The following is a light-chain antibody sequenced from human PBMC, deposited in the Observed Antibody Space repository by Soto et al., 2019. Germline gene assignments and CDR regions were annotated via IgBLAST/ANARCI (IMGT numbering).Light chain of an antibody. Sequence: QSALTQPASVSGSPGLTITISCTGTSSDVGGYGYVSWYQQHPGKAPKLIIYGVSNRPSGVSNRFSGSKSGNTASLTISGLQAEDEAAYYCSSFRSSNTPYVFGTGTKVTVL. CDR2: GVS. V-gene: IGLV2-14*03. CDR1: SSDVGGYGY. CDR3: SSFRSSNTPYV. J-gene: IGLJ1*01.